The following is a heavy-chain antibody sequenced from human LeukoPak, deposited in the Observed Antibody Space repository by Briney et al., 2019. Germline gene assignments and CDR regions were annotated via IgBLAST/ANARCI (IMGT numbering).Heavy chain of an antibody. CDR2: ISSSSSTI. Sequence: GGSLRLSCAASGFTFSSYSMNWVRQAPGKGLEWVSYISSSSSTIYYADSVKGRFTISRDNAKNSLYLQMNSLRAEDTAVYYCAQNTIFGLGGFDPWGQGTLVTVSS. CDR3: AQNTIFGLGGFDP. CDR1: GFTFSSYS. D-gene: IGHD3-3*01. J-gene: IGHJ5*02. V-gene: IGHV3-48*04.